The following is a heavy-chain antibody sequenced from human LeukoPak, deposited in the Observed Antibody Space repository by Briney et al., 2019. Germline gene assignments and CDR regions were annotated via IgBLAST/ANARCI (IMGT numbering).Heavy chain of an antibody. J-gene: IGHJ5*02. V-gene: IGHV4-34*01. CDR2: INHSGST. CDR3: ARVVAATPNWFDP. D-gene: IGHD2-15*01. Sequence: KPSETLSLTCAVYGGSFSGYYWSWIRQPPGKGLEWIGEINHSGSTNYNPSLKSRVTISVDTSKNQFSLKLSSVTAADTAVYYCARVVAATPNWFDPWGQGTLVTVSS. CDR1: GGSFSGYY.